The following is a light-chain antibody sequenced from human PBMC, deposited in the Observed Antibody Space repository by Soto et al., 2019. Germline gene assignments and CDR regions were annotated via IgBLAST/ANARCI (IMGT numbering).Light chain of an antibody. Sequence: EIVLTQSQGTLSLSPGKRATRSCRASQSVSNFLAWYQQKPGQAPRLLIYDTSNRATGIPARFSGSGSGTDFTLTINNLDPEDFAVYYCQQRSNWPITFGQGTRLEI. J-gene: IGKJ5*01. CDR2: DTS. V-gene: IGKV3-11*01. CDR3: QQRSNWPIT. CDR1: QSVSNF.